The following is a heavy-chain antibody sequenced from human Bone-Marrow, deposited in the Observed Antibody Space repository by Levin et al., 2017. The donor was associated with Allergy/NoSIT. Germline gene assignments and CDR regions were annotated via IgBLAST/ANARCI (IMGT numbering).Heavy chain of an antibody. CDR3: ARVVHIAARGPFDS. Sequence: PSETLSLTCTVSGGSINSPLYFWTWIRQPPGKGLEWIGYIYYTGTTYYNPSLKSRVTISVDTSRNQFSLSLSSVTAADTAVYYCARVVHIAARGPFDSWGQGTLVTVSS. D-gene: IGHD6-6*01. J-gene: IGHJ4*02. CDR1: GGSINSPLYF. CDR2: IYYTGTT. V-gene: IGHV4-30-4*01.